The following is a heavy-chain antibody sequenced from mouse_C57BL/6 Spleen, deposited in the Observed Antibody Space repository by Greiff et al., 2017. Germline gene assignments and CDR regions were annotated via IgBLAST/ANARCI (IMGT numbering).Heavy chain of an antibody. CDR3: ARSDNYDYDEDYYAMDY. CDR1: GYSFTSYY. CDR2: IYPGSGNT. Sequence: QVQLQQSGPELVKPGASVKISCKASGYSFTSYYIHWVKQRPGQGLEWIGWIYPGSGNTKYNEKFKGKATLTADTSSSTAYMQLSSLTSEDSAVYYCARSDNYDYDEDYYAMDYWGQGTSVTVSS. J-gene: IGHJ4*01. D-gene: IGHD2-4*01. V-gene: IGHV1-66*01.